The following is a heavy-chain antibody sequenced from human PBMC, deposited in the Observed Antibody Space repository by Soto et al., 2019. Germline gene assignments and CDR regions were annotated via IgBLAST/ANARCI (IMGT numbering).Heavy chain of an antibody. CDR3: ARDWAPLGEYYYGMDV. D-gene: IGHD3-16*01. CDR2: IYYSGST. J-gene: IGHJ6*02. V-gene: IGHV4-61*01. CDR1: GGSVSSGSYY. Sequence: NPSETLSLTCTVSGGSVSSGSYYWSWIRQPPGKGLEWIGYIYYSGSTNYNPSLKSRVTISVGTSKNQFSLKLSSVTAADTAVYYCARDWAPLGEYYYGMDVWGQGTTVTSP.